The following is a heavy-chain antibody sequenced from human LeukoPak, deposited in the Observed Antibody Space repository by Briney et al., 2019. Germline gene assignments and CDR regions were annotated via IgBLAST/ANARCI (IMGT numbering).Heavy chain of an antibody. CDR3: ARDDIPAPRVATISLLKSSTGRYYYGMDV. V-gene: IGHV1-69*04. Sequence: GASVKVSCKASGGTFSSYAISWVRQAPGQGLEWMGRIIPILGIANYAQKFQGRVTITADNSTSTAYMELSSLRSEDTAVYYCARDDIPAPRVATISLLKSSTGRYYYGMDVWGQGTTVTVSS. CDR2: IIPILGIA. D-gene: IGHD5-12*01. CDR1: GGTFSSYA. J-gene: IGHJ6*02.